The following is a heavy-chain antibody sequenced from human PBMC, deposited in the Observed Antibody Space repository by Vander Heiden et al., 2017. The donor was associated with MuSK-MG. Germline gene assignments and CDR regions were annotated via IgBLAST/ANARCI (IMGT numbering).Heavy chain of an antibody. CDR1: SGSFSGYY. CDR2: ISHSAGT. Sequence: QVQLQQWGAGLLKPSETLSLTCAVYSGSFSGYYWSWIRQPPGKGLEWIGEISHSAGTNYNPSLKSRLTISADTSKNQFSLKLNSVTAADTAVYYCARSYDTSSYFKAFDIWGQGTMVTVS. CDR3: ARSYDTSSYFKAFDI. V-gene: IGHV4-34*01. J-gene: IGHJ3*02. D-gene: IGHD3-22*01.